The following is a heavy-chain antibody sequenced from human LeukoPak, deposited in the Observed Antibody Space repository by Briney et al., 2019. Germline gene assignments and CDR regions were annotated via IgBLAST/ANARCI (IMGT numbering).Heavy chain of an antibody. CDR2: IHPNDYTT. CDR1: GYAITNYY. V-gene: IGHV1-46*01. CDR3: AREEETVTLDY. Sequence: GASVKVSCNASGYAITNYYMHWVRQAPGQGLEWMGTIHPNDYTTTYAQRFQGRVTMTRDTSTSTVYMELSSLRSEDTAVYYCAREEETVTLDYWGQGTLVTVSS. J-gene: IGHJ4*02. D-gene: IGHD4-17*01.